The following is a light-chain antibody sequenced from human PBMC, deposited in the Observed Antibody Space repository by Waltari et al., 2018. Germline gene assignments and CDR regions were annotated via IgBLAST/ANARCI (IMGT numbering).Light chain of an antibody. CDR3: SSYAGSNNLI. V-gene: IGLV2-8*01. J-gene: IGLJ2*01. CDR2: EVI. Sequence: QSALTQPPSASGSPGQSVTISCTGTSSDVGGYHNVSWYQQHPGKSPKRMIYEVIKRPSGVTDRFSGSKSGNTASLTVSGLQAEDEADYYCSSYAGSNNLIFGGGTKLTVL. CDR1: SSDVGGYHN.